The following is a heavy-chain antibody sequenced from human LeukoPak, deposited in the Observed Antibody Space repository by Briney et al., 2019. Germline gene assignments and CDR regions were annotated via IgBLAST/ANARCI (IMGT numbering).Heavy chain of an antibody. CDR3: AKQLGSTSEGY. CDR1: GFTFSSYA. D-gene: IGHD6-19*01. Sequence: GGSLRLSCAASGFTFSSYAMSWVRLAPGKGLEWVSAISGSGGSTYYADSVKGRFTISRDNSKNTLYLQMNSLRAEDTAVYYCAKQLGSTSEGYWGQGTLVTVSS. J-gene: IGHJ4*02. CDR2: ISGSGGST. V-gene: IGHV3-23*01.